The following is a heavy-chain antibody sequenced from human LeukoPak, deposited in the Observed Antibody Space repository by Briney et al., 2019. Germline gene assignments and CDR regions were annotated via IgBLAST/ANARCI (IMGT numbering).Heavy chain of an antibody. J-gene: IGHJ4*02. Sequence: SVTLSLTCAVYGGSFSGYYWSWIRQPPGKGLGWIGEINHSGSTNYNPSLKSRVTISVDTSKNQFSLKLSSVTAADTAVYYCARGFSSTSWENDYWGQGTLVTVSS. D-gene: IGHD2-2*01. CDR1: GGSFSGYY. CDR2: INHSGST. V-gene: IGHV4-34*01. CDR3: ARGFSSTSWENDY.